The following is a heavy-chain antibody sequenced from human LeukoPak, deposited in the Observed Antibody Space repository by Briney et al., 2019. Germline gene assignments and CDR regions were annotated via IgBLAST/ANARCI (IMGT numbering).Heavy chain of an antibody. J-gene: IGHJ6*03. V-gene: IGHV4-39*07. CDR3: ARGVVATILYYYYYYMDV. CDR2: IYYSGST. CDR1: GGSISSSSYY. D-gene: IGHD5-12*01. Sequence: SETLSLTCTVSGGSISSSSYYWGWIRQPPGKGLEWIGSIYYSGSTYYNPSLKSRVTISVDTSKNQFSLKLSSVTAADTAVYYCARGVVATILYYYYYYMDVWGKGTTVTVSS.